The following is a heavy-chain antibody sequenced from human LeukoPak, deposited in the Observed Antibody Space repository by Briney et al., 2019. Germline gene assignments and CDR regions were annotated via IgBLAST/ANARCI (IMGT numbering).Heavy chain of an antibody. D-gene: IGHD4-23*01. CDR3: AKDRRMNYGGNGYFDY. V-gene: IGHV3-30*02. Sequence: PGGSLRLSCAASGFTFSSYGMHWVRQAPGRGLEWVAFIRYDGSNKYYADSVKGRFTISRDNSKNTLYLQMNSLRAEDTAVYYCAKDRRMNYGGNGYFDYWGQGTLVTVSS. CDR1: GFTFSSYG. J-gene: IGHJ4*02. CDR2: IRYDGSNK.